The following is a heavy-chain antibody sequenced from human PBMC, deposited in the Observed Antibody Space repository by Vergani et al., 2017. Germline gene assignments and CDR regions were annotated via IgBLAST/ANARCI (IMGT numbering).Heavy chain of an antibody. Sequence: EVQLVESGGDLVQPGRSLRLSCTASGFTFGYYAMDWFRQAPGQGLEWVGGIRSKAYGQATIYTASVKGKFTITRDDSKSIAYLQMNNLQTEDTAMYYGVRDQVNMLRGNDGLDIWGQGTMVTVSS. J-gene: IGHJ3*02. CDR1: GFTFGYYA. CDR2: IRSKAYGQAT. D-gene: IGHD3-10*01. CDR3: VRDQVNMLRGNDGLDI. V-gene: IGHV3-49*01.